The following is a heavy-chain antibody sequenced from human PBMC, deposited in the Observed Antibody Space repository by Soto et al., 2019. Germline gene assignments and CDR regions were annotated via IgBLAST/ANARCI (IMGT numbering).Heavy chain of an antibody. J-gene: IGHJ5*02. Sequence: GASVKVSCKASGYTFTSFGVTWVRRAPGQGLEWMGWISAYTDTPNYAQKFQGRVTMTIDTSTSTAYMDLRSLTSDDTAVYYCARVIPGVEAWFGPGGQGTLVTVSS. D-gene: IGHD2-2*01. V-gene: IGHV1-18*01. CDR1: GYTFTSFG. CDR3: ARVIPGVEAWFGP. CDR2: ISAYTDTP.